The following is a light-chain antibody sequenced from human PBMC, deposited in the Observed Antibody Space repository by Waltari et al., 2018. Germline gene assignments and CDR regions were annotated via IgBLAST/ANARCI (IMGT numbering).Light chain of an antibody. CDR3: QQYYSTPWT. CDR1: QRVVNSSNTKNY. J-gene: IGKJ1*01. CDR2: SAS. Sequence: DIVMTQSPDSLAVSLGERATINCKSSQRVVNSSNTKNYLAWYQQKPGQPPKLLIYSASTRESGVPDRFSGSGSGTDFTLTISSLQAEDVAVYYCQQYYSTPWTFGQGTKVEIK. V-gene: IGKV4-1*01.